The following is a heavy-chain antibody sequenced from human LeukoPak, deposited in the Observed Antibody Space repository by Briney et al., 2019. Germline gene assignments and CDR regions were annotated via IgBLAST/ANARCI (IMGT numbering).Heavy chain of an antibody. CDR1: GFSFNTYS. V-gene: IGHV3-23*01. Sequence: PGGSLRLSCAASGFSFNTYSMNWVRQTPGKGLEWFSSISDSGSNTYYADSVTGRFTIPRDNSKNTVYLQLNSLRAEDTAIYYCANSYSSSSAFYFDYWGQGTLVTVSS. CDR2: ISDSGSNT. J-gene: IGHJ4*02. D-gene: IGHD6-6*01. CDR3: ANSYSSSSAFYFDY.